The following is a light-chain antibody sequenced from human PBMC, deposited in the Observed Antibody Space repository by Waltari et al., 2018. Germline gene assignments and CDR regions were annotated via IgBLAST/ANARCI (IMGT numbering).Light chain of an antibody. Sequence: QSALTQPASVSGSPGQSINISCTGTSRDVGSSNLVSWYQQHPGKAPKLMIYEDNKRPSGVSNRFSGSKSGNTASLTISGLQAEDEADYYCCSYAGSAIWVFGGGTKLTVL. CDR1: SRDVGSSNL. CDR3: CSYAGSAIWV. CDR2: EDN. J-gene: IGLJ3*02. V-gene: IGLV2-23*01.